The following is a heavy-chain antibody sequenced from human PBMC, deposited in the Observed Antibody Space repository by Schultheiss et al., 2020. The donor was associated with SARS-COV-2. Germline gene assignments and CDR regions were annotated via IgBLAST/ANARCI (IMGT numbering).Heavy chain of an antibody. D-gene: IGHD4-11*01. CDR1: GGSFSGYY. CDR2: IYYSGST. V-gene: IGHV4-59*01. CDR3: ARTSPDYYYFDY. J-gene: IGHJ4*02. Sequence: SETLSLTCAVYGGSFSGYYWSWIRQHPGKGLEWIGYIYYSGSTNYNPSLKSRVTISVDTSKNQFSLKLSSVTAADTAVYYCARTSPDYYYFDYWGQGTLVTVSS.